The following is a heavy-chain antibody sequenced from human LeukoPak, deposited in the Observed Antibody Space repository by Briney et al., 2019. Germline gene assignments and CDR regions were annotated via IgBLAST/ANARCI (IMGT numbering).Heavy chain of an antibody. CDR3: ASTIAAHPWDYYYRMDV. CDR1: GGTFSSYA. CDR2: IIPFFSIA. D-gene: IGHD6-6*01. V-gene: IGHV1-69*04. J-gene: IGHJ6*02. Sequence: SVKVSCKSSGGTFSSYAISWVRQARGQGLEWMGRIIPFFSIANYAQKFQARVTITADKTTSTAYMELSSLKSEDTAVYYCASTIAAHPWDYYYRMDVWGQGTTVTVSS.